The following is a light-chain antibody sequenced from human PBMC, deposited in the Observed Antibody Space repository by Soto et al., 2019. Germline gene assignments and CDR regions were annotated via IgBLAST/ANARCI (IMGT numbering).Light chain of an antibody. CDR2: EDN. CDR1: KLGYKY. J-gene: IGLJ1*01. V-gene: IGLV3-1*01. Sequence: SSELTQPPSVSVSPGQTASITCSGDKLGYKYTSWYQQKPGQSPVLVIYEDNRRPSGIPERFSGSNSGNTATLTISETQAMDEADYYCQAWDSSTGLFGTGTKVTVL. CDR3: QAWDSSTGL.